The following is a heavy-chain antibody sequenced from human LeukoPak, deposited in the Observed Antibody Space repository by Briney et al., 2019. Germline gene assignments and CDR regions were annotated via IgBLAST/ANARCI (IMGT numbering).Heavy chain of an antibody. V-gene: IGHV3-49*03. J-gene: IGHJ3*02. CDR2: IRSKAYGGTT. CDR1: GFTFGDYA. D-gene: IGHD3-10*01. CDR3: SRDYDSANHIDAFGI. Sequence: GGSLRLSCTASGFTFGDYAMSWFRQAPGKGLEWVGFIRSKAYGGTTQYAASVKGRFTISRDDSKSIAYLQMDSLKTEDTAVYFCSRDYDSANHIDAFGIWGQGTLVTVSA.